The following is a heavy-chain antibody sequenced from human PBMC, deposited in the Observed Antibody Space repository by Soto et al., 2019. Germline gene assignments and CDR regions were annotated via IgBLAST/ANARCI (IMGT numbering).Heavy chain of an antibody. V-gene: IGHV3-33*01. CDR2: IWYDGSNK. J-gene: IGHJ6*02. D-gene: IGHD1-1*01. CDR1: GFTFSSYG. CDR3: ARDRMATTKYYYYGMDV. Sequence: PGGSLRLSCAASGFTFSSYGMHWVRQAPGKGLEWVAVIWYDGSNKYYADSVKGRFTISRDNSKNTLYLLMNSLRAEDTAMYYCARDRMATTKYYYYGMDVWGQGTTVTVSS.